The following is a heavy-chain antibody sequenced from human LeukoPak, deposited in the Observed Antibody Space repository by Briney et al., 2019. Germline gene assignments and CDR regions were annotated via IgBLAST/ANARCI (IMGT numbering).Heavy chain of an antibody. J-gene: IGHJ4*02. CDR1: GNSISSSSYY. CDR2: INYYGKT. Sequence: SETLSLTCTVSGNSISSSSYYWVWIRQPPGKGLEWIGSINYYGKTYYNPSVKSRVTISVDTSKNQFSLMVRSVTAADTAVYYCARVLDYYGSGTRDFDYWGQGILVTVSS. V-gene: IGHV4-39*07. D-gene: IGHD3-10*01. CDR3: ARVLDYYGSGTRDFDY.